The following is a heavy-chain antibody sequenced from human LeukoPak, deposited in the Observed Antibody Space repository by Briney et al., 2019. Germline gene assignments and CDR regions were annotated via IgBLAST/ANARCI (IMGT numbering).Heavy chain of an antibody. V-gene: IGHV3-23*01. CDR2: ISGSGGST. CDR3: AKDLTIFGVVINGDFDY. Sequence: GGSLRLSCAXSXXXXSXYAMSWVRQAPGKGLEWVSAISGSGGSTYYADSVKGRFTISRDNSKNTLYLQMNSLRAEDTAVYYCAKDLTIFGVVINGDFDYWGQGTLVTVSS. J-gene: IGHJ4*02. CDR1: XXXXSXYA. D-gene: IGHD3-3*01.